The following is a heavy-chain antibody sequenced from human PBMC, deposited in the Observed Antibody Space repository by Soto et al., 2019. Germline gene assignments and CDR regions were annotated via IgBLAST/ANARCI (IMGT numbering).Heavy chain of an antibody. V-gene: IGHV4-39*01. J-gene: IGHJ3*02. Sequence: QLQLQESGPGLVKPSETLSLTCIVSSDSIRNANYFWAWVRQPPGKGLEWIGSIFYSGTAYYTPSLKSRAAIARDTSKNPFSRRMSSVTAADTATEFCARQIAAAMGQYGGFDIWVPGTMVTTSS. CDR3: ARQIAAAMGQYGGFDI. CDR1: SDSIRNANYF. CDR2: IFYSGTA. D-gene: IGHD6-25*01.